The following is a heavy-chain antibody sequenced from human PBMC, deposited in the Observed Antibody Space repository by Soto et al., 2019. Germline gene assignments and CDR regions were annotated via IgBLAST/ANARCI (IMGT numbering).Heavy chain of an antibody. D-gene: IGHD4-17*01. Sequence: ASVKVSCKVSGYTLTELSMHWVRQAPGKGLEWMGGFDPEDGETIYAQKFQGRVTMTKDTSTDTAYMELSSLRSEDTAVYYCATSSRLDYGDYAIFDYWGQGTLVTVSS. V-gene: IGHV1-24*01. CDR3: ATSSRLDYGDYAIFDY. CDR1: GYTLTELS. J-gene: IGHJ4*02. CDR2: FDPEDGET.